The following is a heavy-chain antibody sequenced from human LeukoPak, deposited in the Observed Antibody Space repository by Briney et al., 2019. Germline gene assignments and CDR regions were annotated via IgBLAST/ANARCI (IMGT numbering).Heavy chain of an antibody. J-gene: IGHJ4*02. CDR2: MNPNSGNT. CDR1: GFTFTSYD. D-gene: IGHD6-19*01. CDR3: ARGFGYSSGWYYFDY. V-gene: IGHV1-8*01. Sequence: GASVKVSCKASGFTFTSYDINWVRQATGQGLEWMGWMNPNSGNTGYAQKFQGRVTMTRNTSISTAYMELSSLRSEDTAVYYCARGFGYSSGWYYFDYWGQGTLVTVSS.